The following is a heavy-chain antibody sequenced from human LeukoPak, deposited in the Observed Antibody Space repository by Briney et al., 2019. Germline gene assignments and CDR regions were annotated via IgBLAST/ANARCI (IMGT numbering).Heavy chain of an antibody. CDR1: GGSISSYY. D-gene: IGHD6-19*01. CDR2: IYYSGST. CDR3: ARRGSGWYYFDY. Sequence: PSETLSLTCTVSGGSISSYYWSWIRQPPGKGLEWIGSIYYSGSTYYNPSLKSRVTISVDTSKNQFSLKLSSVTAADTAVYYCARRGSGWYYFDYWGQGTLVTVSS. V-gene: IGHV4-39*01. J-gene: IGHJ4*02.